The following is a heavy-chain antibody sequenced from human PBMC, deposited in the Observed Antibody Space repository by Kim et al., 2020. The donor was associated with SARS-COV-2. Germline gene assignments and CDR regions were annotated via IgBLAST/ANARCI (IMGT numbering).Heavy chain of an antibody. CDR2: ISSSGTTI. CDR3: ASGGVGATTTIHY. CDR1: GFTFSSYS. V-gene: IGHV3-48*04. Sequence: GGSLRLSCAASGFTFSSYSMNWVRQAPGKGLDWVSYISSSGTTIYYTDSVKGRFTISRDNAKNSLYLQMKSLRAEDTAVYYCASGGVGATTTIHYWGQGTLVTVSS. J-gene: IGHJ4*02. D-gene: IGHD1-26*01.